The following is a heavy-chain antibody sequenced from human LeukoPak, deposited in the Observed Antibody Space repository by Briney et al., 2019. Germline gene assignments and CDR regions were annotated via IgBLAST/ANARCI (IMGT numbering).Heavy chain of an antibody. V-gene: IGHV3-23*01. J-gene: IGHJ6*03. D-gene: IGHD5-18*01. CDR1: GFTFSRYA. Sequence: GGSLRLSCAASGFTFSRYAMSWVRQAPGKGLEWVSAISGGGGSTYYADSVKGRFTISRDNSKNTLYLQMNSLRAEDTAVYYCAKGRLDSYGYYYMDVWGKGTTVTVSS. CDR3: AKGRLDSYGYYYMDV. CDR2: ISGGGGST.